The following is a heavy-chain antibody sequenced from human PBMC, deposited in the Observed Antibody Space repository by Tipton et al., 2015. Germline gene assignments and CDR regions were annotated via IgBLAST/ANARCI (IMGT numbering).Heavy chain of an antibody. Sequence: TLSLTCTVSGDSISSGDYYWSWIRQPPGKGLEWIGYIFYSGNTFYNPSLKSRVTISVDTSRHQFSLKLSSVTAADTAVYYCARETYDAISTDGAGAFDIWGQGTMVTVSS. J-gene: IGHJ3*02. CDR3: ARETYDAISTDGAGAFDI. V-gene: IGHV4-30-4*08. CDR2: IFYSGNT. CDR1: GDSISSGDYY. D-gene: IGHD3-9*01.